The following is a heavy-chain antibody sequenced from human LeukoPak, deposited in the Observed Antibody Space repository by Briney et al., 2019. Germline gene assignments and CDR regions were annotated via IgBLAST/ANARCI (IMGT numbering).Heavy chain of an antibody. D-gene: IGHD3-9*01. Sequence: GRSLRLSCAASGFTFSSYAMHWVRQAPGKGLEWVAVISYDGSNKYYADSVKGRFTISRDNSKNTLYLQMNSLRAEDTAVYYCARDPGYAIYYFDYWGQGLLVTVSS. CDR3: ARDPGYAIYYFDY. CDR2: ISYDGSNK. V-gene: IGHV3-30-3*01. CDR1: GFTFSSYA. J-gene: IGHJ4*02.